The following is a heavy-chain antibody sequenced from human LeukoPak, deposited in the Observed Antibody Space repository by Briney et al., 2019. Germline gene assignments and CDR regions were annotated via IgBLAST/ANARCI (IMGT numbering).Heavy chain of an antibody. V-gene: IGHV4-34*01. D-gene: IGHD3-22*01. CDR3: ARVNGDYYDSSGYYRN. CDR1: GGSFSGYY. CDR2: INHSGST. Sequence: SETLSLTCAVYGGSFSGYYWSWIRQPPGKGLEWIGEINHSGSTNYNPSLKSRVTISVDTSKNQFSLKLSSVTAADTAVYYCARVNGDYYDSSGYYRNWGQGTLVTVSS. J-gene: IGHJ4*02.